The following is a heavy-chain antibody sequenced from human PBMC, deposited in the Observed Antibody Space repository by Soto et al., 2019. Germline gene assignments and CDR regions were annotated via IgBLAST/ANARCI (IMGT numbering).Heavy chain of an antibody. CDR2: RKQAGSEK. Sequence: EVQLVESGGGWVQPGGSRRLSCAASGFTFSSYWMSLFRQSPGKGLEGVANRKQAGSEKSYVDSEKGRFTISRDNAKNSLYLQMNIMRAEYKAVYYCARAPLQTPASMPQGWGFDSWGQGTLVTVSS. J-gene: IGHJ4*02. CDR3: ARAPLQTPASMPQGWGFDS. V-gene: IGHV3-7*01. D-gene: IGHD3-16*01. CDR1: GFTFSSYW.